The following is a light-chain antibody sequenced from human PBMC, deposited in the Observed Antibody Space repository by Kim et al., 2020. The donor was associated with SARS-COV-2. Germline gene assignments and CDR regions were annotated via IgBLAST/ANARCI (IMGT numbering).Light chain of an antibody. J-gene: IGLJ2*01. Sequence: SYELTQPPSVSVAPGQTARITCGGDNIGTKSVHWYQQRPGQAPVLIIHYDRDRPSGIPERFSGSNSGNTATLTLSRVEAGDEADYYCQVWDRSSDHVVFGGGTQLTVL. CDR3: QVWDRSSDHVV. V-gene: IGLV3-21*04. CDR1: NIGTKS. CDR2: YDR.